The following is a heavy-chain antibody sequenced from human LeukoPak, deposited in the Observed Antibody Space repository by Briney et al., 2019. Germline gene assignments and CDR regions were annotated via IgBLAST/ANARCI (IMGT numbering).Heavy chain of an antibody. CDR2: IYYGGST. V-gene: IGHV4-39*07. CDR1: GGSISSGSYY. Sequence: PSETLSLTCTVSGGSISSGSYYWGWIRQPLGKGLEWIGSIYYGGSTYYTPSLKSRVTISVDTSKNQFSLKLSSVTAADTAVYYCARGRDYGSGYYFDYWGQGTLVTVSS. J-gene: IGHJ4*02. D-gene: IGHD3-10*01. CDR3: ARGRDYGSGYYFDY.